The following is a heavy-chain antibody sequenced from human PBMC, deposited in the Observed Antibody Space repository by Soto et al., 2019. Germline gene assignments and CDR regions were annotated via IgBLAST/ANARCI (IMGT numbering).Heavy chain of an antibody. Sequence: ASVKVSCKTSGYTFTEYDLNWVRQAPGQSLECMGWINAGNGNTKYSQKFQGRVTITRDTSASTAYMELSSLRSEDTAVYYCARAVAVAADFDYWGQGTLVTVSS. CDR1: GYTFTEYD. CDR3: ARAVAVAADFDY. D-gene: IGHD6-19*01. V-gene: IGHV1-3*01. J-gene: IGHJ4*02. CDR2: INAGNGNT.